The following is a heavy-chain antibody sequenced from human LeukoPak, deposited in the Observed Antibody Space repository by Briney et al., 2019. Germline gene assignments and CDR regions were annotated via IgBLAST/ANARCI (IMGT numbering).Heavy chain of an antibody. CDR1: GGSISSSSYY. V-gene: IGHV4-39*02. D-gene: IGHD3-10*01. CDR3: AREIPTMVRGVINAY. J-gene: IGHJ4*02. CDR2: IYYSGST. Sequence: PSETLSLTCTVSGGSISSSSYYWGWIRQPPGKGLEWIGSIYYSGSTYYNPSLKSRVTISVDTSKNQFSLKLSSVTAADTAVYYCAREIPTMVRGVINAYWGQGTLVTDSS.